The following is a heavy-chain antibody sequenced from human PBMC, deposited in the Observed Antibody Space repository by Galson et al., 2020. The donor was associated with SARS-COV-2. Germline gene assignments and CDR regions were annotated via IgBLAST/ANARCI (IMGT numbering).Heavy chain of an antibody. CDR1: GFTVSSSY. CDR3: AREASAYFDL. J-gene: IGHJ2*01. CDR2: TYTGGFT. V-gene: IGHV3-53*01. Sequence: GGSLRLSCAASGFTVSSSYINWVRQAPGKGLEWVSVTYTGGFTYYADSLKGRFAISRDDSKNTLYLEMDRLTVEDTAVYYCAREASAYFDLWGRGTLVTVSS.